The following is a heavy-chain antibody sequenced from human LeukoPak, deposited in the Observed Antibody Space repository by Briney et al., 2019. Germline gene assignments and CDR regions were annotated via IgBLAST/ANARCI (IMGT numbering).Heavy chain of an antibody. Sequence: SETLSLTCTVSGGSIRSSYYYWGWIRQPPGKGLEWIGSIYDSGSTYYNPSLKSRVTISVDTSKNQFSLKLNSVTAADTAVYYCARDGVLRYFDWRNGMDVWGQGTTVTVSS. CDR3: ARDGVLRYFDWRNGMDV. CDR2: IYDSGST. D-gene: IGHD3-9*01. J-gene: IGHJ6*02. V-gene: IGHV4-39*02. CDR1: GGSIRSSYYY.